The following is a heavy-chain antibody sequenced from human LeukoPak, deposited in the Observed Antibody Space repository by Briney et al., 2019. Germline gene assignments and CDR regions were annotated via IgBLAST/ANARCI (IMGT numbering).Heavy chain of an antibody. V-gene: IGHV3-48*03. J-gene: IGHJ4*02. Sequence: PGGSLRLSCAASGFTFSSYEMNWIRQAPGKGLEWVSYISSSGSTIYYGDSVKGRFTISRDNAKNSLYLQMNSLRAEDTAVYYCARVGYDFWSGLGGLDYWGQGTLVTVSS. CDR1: GFTFSSYE. CDR2: ISSSGSTI. CDR3: ARVGYDFWSGLGGLDY. D-gene: IGHD3-3*01.